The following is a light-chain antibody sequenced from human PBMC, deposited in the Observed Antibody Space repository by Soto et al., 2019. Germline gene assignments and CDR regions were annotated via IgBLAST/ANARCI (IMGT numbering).Light chain of an antibody. CDR1: SSDVGGYNY. J-gene: IGLJ3*02. V-gene: IGLV2-14*01. CDR3: SSYTSINAGV. Sequence: QSALTQPASVSGSPGQSITISCTGTSSDVGGYNYVSWYQQHPGKAPKLLIYDVINRPSGVSDRFSASTSGNTASLTISGLQAEDEADYYCSSYTSINAGVFGGGTKVTVL. CDR2: DVI.